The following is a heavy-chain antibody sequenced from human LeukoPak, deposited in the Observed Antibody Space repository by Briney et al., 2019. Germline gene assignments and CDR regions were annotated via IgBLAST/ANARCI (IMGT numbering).Heavy chain of an antibody. J-gene: IGHJ4*02. CDR1: GYTFSGYY. D-gene: IGHD2-2*01. V-gene: IGHV1-2*02. Sequence: ASVKVSCKASGYTFSGYYMHWVRQAPGQGLKWMGWINPNSGGTNYAQKFQGRVTMTRDTSISTAYMELSRLSSDDTAVYYCARDSCSSTSCLSIDDYWGQGTLVTVSS. CDR3: ARDSCSSTSCLSIDDY. CDR2: INPNSGGT.